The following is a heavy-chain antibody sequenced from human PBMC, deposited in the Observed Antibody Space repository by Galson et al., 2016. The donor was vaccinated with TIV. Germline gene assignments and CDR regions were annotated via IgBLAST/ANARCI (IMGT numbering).Heavy chain of an antibody. D-gene: IGHD1-14*01. CDR1: GFNFGAYW. CDR3: AGDPDIGVEGIPYDVFDI. V-gene: IGHV3-7*01. CDR2: INQGGTVT. J-gene: IGHJ3*02. Sequence: SLRLSCAASGFNFGAYWMIRVRQAPGKGLEWVANINQGGTVTHSQDSVRGRFTIARDNAKKSVYLKMNSLSAEDSAIYYCAGDPDIGVEGIPYDVFDIWGQGTRVVVSS.